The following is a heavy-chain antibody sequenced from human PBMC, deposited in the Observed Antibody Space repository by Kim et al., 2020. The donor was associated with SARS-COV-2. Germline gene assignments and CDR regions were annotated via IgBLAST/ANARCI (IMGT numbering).Heavy chain of an antibody. D-gene: IGHD1-1*01. V-gene: IGHV3-73*01. CDR3: TLVPGTTLTFWDAFD. CDR2: IRSNVSGYAT. Sequence: GGSLRLSCGASGFTFRDSAMHWVRRASGKGLEWVCRIRSNVSGYATADTASGRCRFTSASADSTKTAYLHMHSLKSEDTSVYYCTLVPGTTLTFWDAFD. J-gene: IGHJ3*02. CDR1: GFTFRDSA.